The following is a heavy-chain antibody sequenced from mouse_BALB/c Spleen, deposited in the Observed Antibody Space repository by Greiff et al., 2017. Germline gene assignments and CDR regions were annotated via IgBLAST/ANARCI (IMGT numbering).Heavy chain of an antibody. D-gene: IGHD4-1*01. J-gene: IGHJ1*01. Sequence: VQLKQSGAELVKPGASVKLSCTASGFNFKDSYMHWVKQRPEQGLEWIGRIDPANGNTKYDPKFQGKATVTADTSSNTAYLQRSSLTSEDTAVYYWASWDWYLDVWGGGTTVTVSS. CDR3: ASWDWYLDV. CDR2: IDPANGNT. V-gene: IGHV14-3*02. CDR1: GFNFKDSY.